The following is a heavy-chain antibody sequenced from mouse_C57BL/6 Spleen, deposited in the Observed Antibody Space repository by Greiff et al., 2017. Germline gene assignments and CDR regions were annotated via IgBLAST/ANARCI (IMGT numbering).Heavy chain of an antibody. V-gene: IGHV5-15*01. Sequence: EVQGVESGGGLVQPGGSLKLSCAASGFTFSDYGMAWVRQAPRKGPEWVAFISNLAYSIYYADTVTGRFTISRENAKNTLYLEMSSLRSEDTAMYYCARHGESYYFDYWGQGTTLTVSS. CDR2: ISNLAYSI. CDR1: GFTFSDYG. CDR3: ARHGESYYFDY. J-gene: IGHJ2*01.